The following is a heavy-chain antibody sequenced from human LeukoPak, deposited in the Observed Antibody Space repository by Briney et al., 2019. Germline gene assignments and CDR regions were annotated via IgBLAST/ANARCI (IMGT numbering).Heavy chain of an antibody. J-gene: IGHJ4*02. Sequence: GGSLRLSCTASGFTFGVDGMSWFRQEPGKGLEWVGFIRSKAYGGTAEYAASVKDRFTVSRDDSKSIAYLEMKSLKIEDIAVYYCSRDFWRFGLAYWGQGTLVTVTS. CDR2: IRSKAYGGTA. D-gene: IGHD3-3*01. V-gene: IGHV3-49*03. CDR3: SRDFWRFGLAY. CDR1: GFTFGVDG.